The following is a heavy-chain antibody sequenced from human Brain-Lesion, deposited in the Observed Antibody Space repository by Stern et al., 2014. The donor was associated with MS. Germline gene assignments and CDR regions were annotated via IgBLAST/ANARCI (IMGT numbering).Heavy chain of an antibody. J-gene: IGHJ4*02. CDR1: GNSFTHFY. CDR3: ARGGRYYADY. CDR2: INPNSGGT. Sequence: VQLVESGAEVKKPGASVRGSCEASGNSFTHFYRHCVRQAPGQGLEWMGWINPNSGGTKFAQKFQGWVTITRDTSMTTAYMEVTSLTSDDTAVYYCARGGRYYADYWGQGTLVTVSS. V-gene: IGHV1-2*04. D-gene: IGHD2-2*01.